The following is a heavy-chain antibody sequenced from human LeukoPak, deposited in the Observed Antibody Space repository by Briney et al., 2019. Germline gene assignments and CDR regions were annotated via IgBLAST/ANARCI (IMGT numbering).Heavy chain of an antibody. Sequence: GGSLRLSCAASGFTFSDYYMSWIRQAPGKGLEWVSYISSSGSTIYYADSVKGRFTISRDNAKNSLYLQMNSLGAEDTAVYYCARDLGSSSWYYFDYWGQGTLVTVSS. CDR2: ISSSGSTI. CDR3: ARDLGSSSWYYFDY. D-gene: IGHD6-13*01. CDR1: GFTFSDYY. V-gene: IGHV3-11*04. J-gene: IGHJ4*02.